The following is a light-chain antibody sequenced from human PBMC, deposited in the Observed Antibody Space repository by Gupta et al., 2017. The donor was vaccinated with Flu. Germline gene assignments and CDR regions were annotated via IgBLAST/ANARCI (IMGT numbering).Light chain of an antibody. CDR3: ATWDDSLSGRV. CDR1: SSNIGSHS. V-gene: IGLV1-47*01. CDR2: RID. J-gene: IGLJ3*02. Sequence: QSALTQPPSASGTPGQRVTISCSGSSSNIGSHSVYWYQQLPGAAPKLLIYRIDQRPSGVPDRFSGSKSGTSASLAISGLRSEDEADYYCATWDDSLSGRVFGGGTKLTVL.